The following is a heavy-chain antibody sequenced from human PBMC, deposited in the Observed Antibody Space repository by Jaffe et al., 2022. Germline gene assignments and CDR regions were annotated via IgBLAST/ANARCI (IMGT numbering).Heavy chain of an antibody. V-gene: IGHV4-59*01. Sequence: QVQLQESGPGLVKPSETLSLTCTVSGGSISSYYWSWIRQPPGKGLEWIGYIYYSGSTNYNPSLKSRVTISVDTSKNQFSLKLSSVTAADTAVYYCARGGLIYDSSGYPIGRDAFDIWGQGTMVTVSS. J-gene: IGHJ3*02. CDR2: IYYSGST. CDR1: GGSISSYY. D-gene: IGHD3-22*01. CDR3: ARGGLIYDSSGYPIGRDAFDI.